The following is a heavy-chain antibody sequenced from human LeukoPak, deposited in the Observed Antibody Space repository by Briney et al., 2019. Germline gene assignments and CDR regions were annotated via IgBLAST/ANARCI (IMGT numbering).Heavy chain of an antibody. D-gene: IGHD3-3*01. CDR2: IIPIFGTT. Sequence: SVKVSCKASGGTFSSYVISWVRQAPGQGLEWMGRIIPIFGTTDSAQKFQGRVTIATDESTSTAYMELSSLRSEDTAVYYCARVLLRLGNNWFDPWGQGTLVTVSS. CDR3: ARVLLRLGNNWFDP. J-gene: IGHJ5*02. CDR1: GGTFSSYV. V-gene: IGHV1-69*05.